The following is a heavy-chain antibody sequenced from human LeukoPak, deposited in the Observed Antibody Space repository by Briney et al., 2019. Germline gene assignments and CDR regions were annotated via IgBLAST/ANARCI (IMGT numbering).Heavy chain of an antibody. CDR1: GGSCSGYY. Sequence: SETLSLTCAVYGGSCSGYYWSWIRQPPGKGLEWIGEINHRGIINYNPSVKSRVTTSVDTTNSQFSLTLNSVTAADTAVYDCARGELGPRLSLWGQGTLVTGSS. V-gene: IGHV4-34*01. D-gene: IGHD2/OR15-2a*01. J-gene: IGHJ4*01. CDR3: ARGELGPRLSL. CDR2: INHRGII.